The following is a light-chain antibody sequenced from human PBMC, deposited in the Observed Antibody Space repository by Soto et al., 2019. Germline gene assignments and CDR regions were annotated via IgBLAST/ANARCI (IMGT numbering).Light chain of an antibody. CDR2: DAS. Sequence: EVVLTQSPGTLSLSPGERVTLSCRASQTVTNDFLAWYQQKDDQALRLLIYDASTRATGVPERFSGSGSGPEYTLTITRLEPEDFAVYSCQQYGFSPISFGQGTRLELK. J-gene: IGKJ5*01. V-gene: IGKV3-20*01. CDR1: QTVTNDF. CDR3: QQYGFSPIS.